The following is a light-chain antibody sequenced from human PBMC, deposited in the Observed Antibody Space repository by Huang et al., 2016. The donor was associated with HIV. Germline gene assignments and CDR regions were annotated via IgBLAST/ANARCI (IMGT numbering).Light chain of an antibody. CDR3: QHRTT. J-gene: IGKJ4*01. CDR1: QGISGS. CDR2: STS. Sequence: IQLTQSPSSLSASVGDRVTITCRANQGISGSLAWYQQKPGKAPKLLLNSTSTLRSGVPSRFSGSGSGTDFTLTISSLQPEDFASYSCQHRTTFGGGTKVEIK. V-gene: IGKV1-9*01.